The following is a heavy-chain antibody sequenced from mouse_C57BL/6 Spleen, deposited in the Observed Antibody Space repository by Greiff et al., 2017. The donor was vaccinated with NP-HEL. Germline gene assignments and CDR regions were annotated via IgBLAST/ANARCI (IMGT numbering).Heavy chain of an antibody. J-gene: IGHJ4*01. D-gene: IGHD1-1*01. Sequence: DVHLVESGGGLVKPGGSLKLSCAASGFTFSSYAMSWVRQTPEKRLEWVATISDGGSYTYYPDNVKGRFTISRDNAKNNLYLQMSHLKSEDTAMYYCARDYYGRTYYYAMDYWGQGTSVTVSS. CDR2: ISDGGSYT. V-gene: IGHV5-4*01. CDR3: ARDYYGRTYYYAMDY. CDR1: GFTFSSYA.